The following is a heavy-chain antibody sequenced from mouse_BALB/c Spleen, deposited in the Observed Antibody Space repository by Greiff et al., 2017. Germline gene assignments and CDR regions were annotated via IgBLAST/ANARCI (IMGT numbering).Heavy chain of an antibody. CDR1: GYTFTSYW. CDR3: AREVNSYYFDY. Sequence: QVQLQQSGAELAKPGASVKMSCKASGYTFTSYWMHWVKQRPGQGLEWIGAIYPGDGDTRYTQKFKGKATLTADKSSSTAYMQLSSLASEDSAVYYCAREVNSYYFDYWGQGTTLTVSS. D-gene: IGHD1-3*01. V-gene: IGHV1-87*01. CDR2: IYPGDGDT. J-gene: IGHJ2*01.